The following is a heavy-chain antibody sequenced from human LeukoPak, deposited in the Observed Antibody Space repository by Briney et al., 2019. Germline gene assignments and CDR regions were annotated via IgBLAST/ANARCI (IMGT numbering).Heavy chain of an antibody. CDR2: ISSSSSYI. D-gene: IGHD3-22*01. CDR1: GFTFSSYS. J-gene: IGHJ4*02. Sequence: GGSLRLSCAASGFTFSSYSMNWVRQAPGKGLEWVSSISSSSSYIYYADSVKGRFTISRDNSKNTLYLQMNSLRAEDTAVYYCAKDREYYDSSGPYYFDYWGQGTLVTVSS. CDR3: AKDREYYDSSGPYYFDY. V-gene: IGHV3-21*04.